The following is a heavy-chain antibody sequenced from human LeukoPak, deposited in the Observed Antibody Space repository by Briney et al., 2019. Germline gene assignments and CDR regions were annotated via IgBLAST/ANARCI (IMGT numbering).Heavy chain of an antibody. CDR3: AKFPSRYYGSGSYYNSPAFDI. J-gene: IGHJ3*02. V-gene: IGHV3-9*01. CDR2: ISWNSGSI. Sequence: GGSLRLSCAASGFTFDDYAMHWVRQAPGKGLEWVSGISWNSGSIGYADSVKGRFTISRDNAKNSLYLRMNSLRAEDTALYYCAKFPSRYYGSGSYYNSPAFDIWGQGTMVTVSS. CDR1: GFTFDDYA. D-gene: IGHD3-10*01.